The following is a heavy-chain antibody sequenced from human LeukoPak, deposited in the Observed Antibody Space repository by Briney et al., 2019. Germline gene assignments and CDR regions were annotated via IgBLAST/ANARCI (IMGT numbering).Heavy chain of an antibody. Sequence: GGSLRLSCAASRFTVSSHYMSWVRQAPGKGLEWVSVIYSGGSTYYADSVKGRFTISRDNSKNTLYLQTNSLRAEDTAVYYCARDKRSSWFYYYGMDVWGQGTTVTVSS. CDR3: ARDKRSSWFYYYGMDV. CDR1: RFTVSSHY. CDR2: IYSGGST. D-gene: IGHD6-13*01. J-gene: IGHJ6*02. V-gene: IGHV3-66*01.